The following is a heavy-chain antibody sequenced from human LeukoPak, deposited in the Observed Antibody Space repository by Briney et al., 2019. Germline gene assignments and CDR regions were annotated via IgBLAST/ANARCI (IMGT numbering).Heavy chain of an antibody. D-gene: IGHD1-26*01. Sequence: PGGSLRLSCAASGFTFSSYGMHWVRQAPGKGLEWVAFIRYDGSNKYYADSVKGRFTISRDNAKNTLYLQMNSLGAGDTAVYYCNRGDFYVGAPDYWGQGTLVAVSS. V-gene: IGHV3-30*02. CDR3: NRGDFYVGAPDY. CDR2: IRYDGSNK. CDR1: GFTFSSYG. J-gene: IGHJ4*02.